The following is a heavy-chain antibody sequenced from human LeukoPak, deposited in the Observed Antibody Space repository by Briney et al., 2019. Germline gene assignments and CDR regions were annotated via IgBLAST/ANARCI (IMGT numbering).Heavy chain of an antibody. CDR3: ARRRAMRWSGLDY. D-gene: IGHD2-2*01. Sequence: SQTLSLTCAVSGGSISSGGYSWSWIRQPPGKGQEWIGYIYHSGSTYYNPSLKSRVTISVDRSKNQFSLKLSSVNAADTAVYYCARRRAMRWSGLDYWGQGTLVTVSS. V-gene: IGHV4-30-2*01. J-gene: IGHJ4*02. CDR1: GGSISSGGYS. CDR2: IYHSGST.